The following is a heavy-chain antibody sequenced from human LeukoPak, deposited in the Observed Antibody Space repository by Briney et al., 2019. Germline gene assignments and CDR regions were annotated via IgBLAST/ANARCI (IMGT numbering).Heavy chain of an antibody. CDR3: TKDSDGIAVAGSSLDY. CDR1: GFTFSSYA. J-gene: IGHJ4*02. D-gene: IGHD6-19*01. Sequence: SGGSLRLSCAASGFTFSSYAMHWVRQAPGKGLEWVAVISYDGSDKYYADSVKGRFTISRDNSKNTLYLQMNSLRAEDTAVYYCTKDSDGIAVAGSSLDYWGQGTLVTVSS. CDR2: ISYDGSDK. V-gene: IGHV3-30*04.